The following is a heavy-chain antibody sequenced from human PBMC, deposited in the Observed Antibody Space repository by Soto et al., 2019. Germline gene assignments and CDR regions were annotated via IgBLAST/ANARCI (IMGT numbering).Heavy chain of an antibody. CDR1: GFTFSDYG. CDR3: AKDYLRWAQP. CDR2: IIGSGTT. D-gene: IGHD1-26*01. J-gene: IGHJ5*02. Sequence: VQLLESGGGLEQPGGSLRLSCAASGFTFSDYGMSWVRQAPGKGLEWVSAIIGSGTTFYADSVKGRFTISRDNSKNTLYLQINSLRAEDTAVYYCAKDYLRWAQPWGQGTLVTVSS. V-gene: IGHV3-23*01.